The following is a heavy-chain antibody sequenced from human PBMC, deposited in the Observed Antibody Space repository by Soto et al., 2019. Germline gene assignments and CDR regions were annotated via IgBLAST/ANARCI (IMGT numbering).Heavy chain of an antibody. Sequence: PGGLLLLSWAASGFTFSSYCIHWVRQDTGKGLEWVAVISYDGSNKYYADSVKGRLTISRDNSKNTLYLQMNSLRAEDTAVYYCARVTYYYDSSGSWAYDAFDIWGQGTMVTVSS. CDR1: GFTFSSYC. CDR3: ARVTYYYDSSGSWAYDAFDI. CDR2: ISYDGSNK. D-gene: IGHD3-22*01. J-gene: IGHJ3*02. V-gene: IGHV3-30*03.